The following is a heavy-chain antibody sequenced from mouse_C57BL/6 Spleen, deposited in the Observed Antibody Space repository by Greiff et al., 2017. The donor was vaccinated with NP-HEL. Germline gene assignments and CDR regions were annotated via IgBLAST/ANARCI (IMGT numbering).Heavy chain of an antibody. CDR1: GYTFTSYG. Sequence: VQLQQSGAELARPGASVKLSCKASGYTFTSYGISWVKQRTGQGLEWIGEIYPRSGNTYYNEKFKGKATLTADKSSSTAYMELRSLTSEDSAVYFCARGVSGSSYVGYAMDYWGQGTSVTVSS. D-gene: IGHD1-1*01. J-gene: IGHJ4*01. CDR2: IYPRSGNT. V-gene: IGHV1-81*01. CDR3: ARGVSGSSYVGYAMDY.